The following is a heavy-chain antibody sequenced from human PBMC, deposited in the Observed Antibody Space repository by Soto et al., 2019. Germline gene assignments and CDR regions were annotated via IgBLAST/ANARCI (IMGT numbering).Heavy chain of an antibody. CDR3: ARRWGFTFDY. CDR1: GGSISSYY. CDR2: IYYSGST. J-gene: IGHJ4*02. Sequence: QVQLQESGPGLVKPSETLSLTCTVSGGSISSYYWSWIRQPPGKGLEWIGYIYYSGSTNYNPSPKSRVTISVDTSKNQFSLKLRSVTAADTAVYYCARRWGFTFDYWGQGTLVTVSS. D-gene: IGHD1-26*01. V-gene: IGHV4-59*08.